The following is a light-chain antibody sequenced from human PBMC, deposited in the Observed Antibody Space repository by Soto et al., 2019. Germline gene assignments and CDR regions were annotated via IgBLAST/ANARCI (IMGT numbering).Light chain of an antibody. V-gene: IGKV3-20*01. Sequence: EIMLTEARRAGSLCRSERSTFSYKDSQSVSSSYLAWYQQKPGQAPRLLIYGASSRATGIPDRFSGSGSGTDFTLTISRLAPEHFAVYSCQQYGRSPRFTFGQGTRLEIK. J-gene: IGKJ5*01. CDR3: QQYGRSPRFT. CDR1: QSVSSSY. CDR2: GAS.